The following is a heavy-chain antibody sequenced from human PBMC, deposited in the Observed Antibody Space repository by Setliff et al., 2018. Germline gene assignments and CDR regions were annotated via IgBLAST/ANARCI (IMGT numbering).Heavy chain of an antibody. CDR1: GASISDFY. Sequence: SETLSLTCTVSGASISDFYWTWIRQPAGKELEWIGRVSASGSTTYNPSLKSRVTITVDTSRNQISLNLTSVTAADTAVYYCARDRTAYSYGLDVWGQGTTVTSP. CDR3: ARDRTAYSYGLDV. J-gene: IGHJ6*02. CDR2: VSASGST. V-gene: IGHV4-4*07. D-gene: IGHD5-18*01.